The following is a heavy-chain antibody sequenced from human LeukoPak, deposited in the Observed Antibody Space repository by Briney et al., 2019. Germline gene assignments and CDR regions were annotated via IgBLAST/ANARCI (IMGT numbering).Heavy chain of an antibody. J-gene: IGHJ4*02. V-gene: IGHV4-59*01. CDR3: AREGTTGWAF. CDR1: GGSISSYY. Sequence: SETLSLTCTVSGGSISSYYWSWIRQPPGKGLEWIGYIYYSGSTKYNPSFNSRVTMSVDTSKNQISLKLSSATAADTAVYFCAREGTTGWAFWGQGTLVTVSS. CDR2: IYYSGST. D-gene: IGHD1-1*01.